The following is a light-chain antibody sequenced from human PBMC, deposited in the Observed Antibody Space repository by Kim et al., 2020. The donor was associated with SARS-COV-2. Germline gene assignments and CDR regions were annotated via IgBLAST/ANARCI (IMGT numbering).Light chain of an antibody. CDR2: RNS. CDR3: QSYDSSLSSYV. CDR1: TSTIDTVSD. J-gene: IGLJ1*01. V-gene: IGLV1-40*01. Sequence: QRVTIASTGSTSTIDTVSDVPWSQHLPGTAPNLLIFRNSHRPSGVPDRFSGSKSGTSASLAITGLQAEDEADYYCQSYDSSLSSYVFGPGTKVTVL.